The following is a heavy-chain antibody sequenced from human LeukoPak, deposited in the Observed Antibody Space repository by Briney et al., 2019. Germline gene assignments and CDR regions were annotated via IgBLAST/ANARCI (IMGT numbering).Heavy chain of an antibody. D-gene: IGHD6-19*01. CDR3: ARDWEQWVPLGALDL. V-gene: IGHV1-18*01. Sequence: ASVKVSCKASGYTFNTYGISWVRQPPGQGLEWIGWISPFNGNTNYAQNVQGRATMTTDTSTTTAYMDLEGLRYDDTAVYYCARDWEQWVPLGALDLWGQGTMVTVSA. CDR2: ISPFNGNT. J-gene: IGHJ3*01. CDR1: GYTFNTYG.